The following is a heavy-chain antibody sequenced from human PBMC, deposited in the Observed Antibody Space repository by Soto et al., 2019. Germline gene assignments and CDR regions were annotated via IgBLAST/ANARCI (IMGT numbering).Heavy chain of an antibody. Sequence: SETLSLTCTVSGGSISSGGYYWSWIRQHPGKGLDLIGYIYYSGITYYNPSLKSRVTISVDTSKNQFSLKLSSVTAADTAVYYGARDRGYFDWLLFDYWGQGTLVTVSS. CDR2: IYYSGIT. CDR1: GGSISSGGYY. CDR3: ARDRGYFDWLLFDY. V-gene: IGHV4-31*03. J-gene: IGHJ4*02. D-gene: IGHD3-9*01.